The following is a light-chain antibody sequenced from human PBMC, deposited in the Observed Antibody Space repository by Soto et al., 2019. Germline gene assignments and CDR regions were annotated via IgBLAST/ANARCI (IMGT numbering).Light chain of an antibody. V-gene: IGKV3-15*01. CDR3: QQYNNWPPWT. CDR2: GAS. J-gene: IGKJ1*01. CDR1: QGVGSN. Sequence: EILMTQSPATLSWSPGERATPSCRASQGVGSNLAWSQQKPGQPPRLLIYGASTRATGIPARFSGSGSGTEFTLTISSLQSEDFAVYYCQQYNNWPPWTFGQGTKVEIK.